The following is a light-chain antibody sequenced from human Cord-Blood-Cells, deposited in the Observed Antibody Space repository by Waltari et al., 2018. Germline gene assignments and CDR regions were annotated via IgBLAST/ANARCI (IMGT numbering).Light chain of an antibody. CDR2: AAS. CDR3: QQYYSYPLT. V-gene: IGKV1-8*01. Sequence: AIRMTTSPSSLSAPTGASVTITCRASQGISSYLAWYQQKPGKAPKLLIYAASTLQSGVPSRFSGSGSGTDFTLTISCLQSEDFATYYCQQYYSYPLTFGGGTKVEIK. J-gene: IGKJ4*01. CDR1: QGISSY.